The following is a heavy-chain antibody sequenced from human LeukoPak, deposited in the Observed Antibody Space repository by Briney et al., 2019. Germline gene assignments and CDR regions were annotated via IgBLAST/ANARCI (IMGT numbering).Heavy chain of an antibody. J-gene: IGHJ4*02. V-gene: IGHV4-31*03. Sequence: SETLSLTCTVSGGSISSGGYYWSWIRQHPGKGLEWIGYIYYSGSTYYNPSIKSRVTISVDTSKNQFSLKLSSVTAADTAVYYCARWASYYYDSSGYYYFDCWGQGTLVTVSS. D-gene: IGHD3-22*01. CDR1: GGSISSGGYY. CDR2: IYYSGST. CDR3: ARWASYYYDSSGYYYFDC.